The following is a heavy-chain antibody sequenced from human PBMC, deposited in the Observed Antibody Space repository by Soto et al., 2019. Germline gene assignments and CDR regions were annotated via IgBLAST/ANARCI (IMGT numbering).Heavy chain of an antibody. V-gene: IGHV3-23*01. D-gene: IGHD3-10*01. Sequence: GGSLRLSCAASGFSFSNYAMSWVRQAPGKGLEWVSGFRSGGDDETTYYADAVRGRFTISRDNSKNTLFLQMNSLRAEDTAIYYCAKKVNSGSGSQFFDYWGQGTLVTVSS. CDR1: GFSFSNYA. J-gene: IGHJ4*02. CDR3: AKKVNSGSGSQFFDY. CDR2: FRSGGDDETT.